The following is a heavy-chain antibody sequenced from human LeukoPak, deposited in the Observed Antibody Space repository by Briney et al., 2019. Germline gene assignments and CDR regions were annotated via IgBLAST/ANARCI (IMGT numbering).Heavy chain of an antibody. J-gene: IGHJ6*03. CDR2: INPNSGGT. D-gene: IGHD3-10*01. V-gene: IGHV1-2*02. Sequence: ASVKVSCKASGYTFTGYYMHWVRQAPGQGLEWMGWINPNSGGTNYAQKFQGRVTMTRDTSISTAYMELSRLRSEDTAVYYCARGPVPGSPYYYMEVWGKGTTVTVSS. CDR1: GYTFTGYY. CDR3: ARGPVPGSPYYYMEV.